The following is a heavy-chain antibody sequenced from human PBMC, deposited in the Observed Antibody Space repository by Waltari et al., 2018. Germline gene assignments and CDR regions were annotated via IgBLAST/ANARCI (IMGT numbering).Heavy chain of an antibody. Sequence: QVQLVQSGAEVKKPGASVKVSCKASGYTFTSYGISWVRQAPGQGLEWMGWISAYNGNTNYAQKLQGRVTMTTDTSTSTAYMELRSLRSDDTAVYYCARDPLLDIVVVPAVSPNWFDPWGQGTLVTVSS. CDR2: ISAYNGNT. D-gene: IGHD2-2*01. CDR1: GYTFTSYG. V-gene: IGHV1-18*01. J-gene: IGHJ5*02. CDR3: ARDPLLDIVVVPAVSPNWFDP.